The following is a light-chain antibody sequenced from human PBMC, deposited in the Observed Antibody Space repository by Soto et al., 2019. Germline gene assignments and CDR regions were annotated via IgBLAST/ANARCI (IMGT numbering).Light chain of an antibody. V-gene: IGKV3-20*01. CDR3: QQYGSSPT. Sequence: VLTQSPGTLSLYPGERATLSCRASQSVSSSYLAWYQQKPGQAPRLLIYGASSRATGIPDRFSGSGSGTDFTLTISRLEPEDFAVYYCQQYGSSPTFGGGTKVDIK. CDR2: GAS. J-gene: IGKJ4*01. CDR1: QSVSSSY.